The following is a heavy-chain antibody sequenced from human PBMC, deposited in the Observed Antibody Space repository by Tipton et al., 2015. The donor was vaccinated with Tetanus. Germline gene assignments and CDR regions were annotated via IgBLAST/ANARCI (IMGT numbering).Heavy chain of an antibody. CDR3: AKDLRYLSSWHDS. V-gene: IGHV3-30*18. D-gene: IGHD6-13*01. Sequence: SLRLSCAASGFTFSIYGMYWVRQAPGKGLEWVAFISYDGSTEYYAKSVKGRFTISRDNSKHTLYLQMSSLGPEDTAVYYCAKDLRYLSSWHDSWGQGALVTVSS. J-gene: IGHJ5*01. CDR2: ISYDGSTE. CDR1: GFTFSIYG.